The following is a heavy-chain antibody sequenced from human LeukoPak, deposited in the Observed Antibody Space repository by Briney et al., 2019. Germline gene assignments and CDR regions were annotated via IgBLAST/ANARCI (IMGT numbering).Heavy chain of an antibody. CDR1: GFRFSRYA. J-gene: IGHJ4*02. CDR2: ITVDGGST. Sequence: PGGSLRLSCVASGFRFSRYAMSWVRQAPGKGLEWVSGITVDGGSTYYADSVKGRFTISRDNSKNTLSLQMNSLRAEDTAVYYCAKDFSAGWRYWGQGTLVTVSS. D-gene: IGHD2-15*01. V-gene: IGHV3-23*01. CDR3: AKDFSAGWRY.